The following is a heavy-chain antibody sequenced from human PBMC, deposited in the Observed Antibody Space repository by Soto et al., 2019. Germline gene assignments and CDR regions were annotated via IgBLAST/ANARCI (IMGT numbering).Heavy chain of an antibody. CDR1: GGTFSSYT. CDR3: ARSSSGYDFDY. CDR2: IIPILGIA. Sequence: QVQLVQSGAEVKKPGSSVKVSCKASGGTFSSYTISWVRQAPGQGLEWMGRIIPILGIANYAQKFQGRVTITADKYTSTAYLELSSLRSEDTAVYYCARSSSGYDFDYWGQGTLVTVSS. V-gene: IGHV1-69*02. D-gene: IGHD5-12*01. J-gene: IGHJ4*02.